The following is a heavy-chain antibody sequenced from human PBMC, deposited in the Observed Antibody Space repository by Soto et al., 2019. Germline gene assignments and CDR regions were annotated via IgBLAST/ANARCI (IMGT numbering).Heavy chain of an antibody. J-gene: IGHJ4*02. CDR3: VRVVAIPGYPDN. D-gene: IGHD5-12*01. CDR2: IVPIVDTS. V-gene: IGHV1-69*12. CDR1: GGTFSSYA. Sequence: QVQLVQSGAEVRQPASSVKVSCKTSGGTFSSYAISWVRQAPGQGLEWRGGIVPIVDTSTYAQKFQGRVTITADESTSTVYMELSSLRSDDTAVYYCVRVVAIPGYPDNWGQGTLVTVSS.